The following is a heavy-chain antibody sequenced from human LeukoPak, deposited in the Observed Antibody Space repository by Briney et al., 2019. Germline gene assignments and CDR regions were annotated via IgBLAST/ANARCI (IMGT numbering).Heavy chain of an antibody. Sequence: SETLSLTCIVSGGSISSYYWSWIRQPPGKGLEWIGYIFYSGSTNYNPSLKSRVTISVDTSKTQFSLKLSSVTAADTAVYYCARVGHDYSTYYYYYYMDVWGKGTTVTVSS. CDR1: GGSISSYY. CDR3: ARVGHDYSTYYYYYYMDV. J-gene: IGHJ6*03. D-gene: IGHD4-11*01. V-gene: IGHV4-59*01. CDR2: IFYSGST.